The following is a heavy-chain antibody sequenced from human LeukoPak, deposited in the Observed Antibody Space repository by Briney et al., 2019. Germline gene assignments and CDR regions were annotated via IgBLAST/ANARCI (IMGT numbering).Heavy chain of an antibody. CDR1: GGSISSSSYY. J-gene: IGHJ5*02. CDR2: INHSGST. D-gene: IGHD2-2*02. CDR3: TCYSNIAVVDELPAAIGGNWCDP. Sequence: PSETLSLTRTVSGGSISSSSYYWGWIRQPPGKGLEWIGEINHSGSTNYNPSLKSRVTISVDTSKNQFSLKLSSVTAADTAVYYCTCYSNIAVVDELPAAIGGNWCDPWGQGTLVTVSS. V-gene: IGHV4-39*07.